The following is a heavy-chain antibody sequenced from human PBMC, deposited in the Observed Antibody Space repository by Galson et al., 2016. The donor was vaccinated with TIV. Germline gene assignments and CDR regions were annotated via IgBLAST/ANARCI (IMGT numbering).Heavy chain of an antibody. CDR2: INPKSGST. Sequence: SVKVSCKASADTFSGYYIYWVRQAPGQGLEWMGWINPKSGSTKYAQRFQGRVTMTRDTSISTAYMEVSWLRPDDTAVFYCARVVTGGYVDVWGKGTTVTVSS. CDR1: ADTFSGYY. V-gene: IGHV1-2*02. J-gene: IGHJ6*04. CDR3: ARVVTGGYVDV. D-gene: IGHD3-16*01.